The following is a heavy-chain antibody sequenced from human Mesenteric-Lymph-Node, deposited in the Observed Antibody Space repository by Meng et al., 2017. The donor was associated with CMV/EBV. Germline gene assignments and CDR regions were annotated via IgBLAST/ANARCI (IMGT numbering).Heavy chain of an antibody. J-gene: IGHJ4*02. CDR2: IRSDGSKE. Sequence: GGSLRLSCAASGFTFINSGMHWVRQAPGKGLEWVAYIRSDGSKEYYADAVKGRFTISRDNSKNTAVLQMDSLRAEDTAVYHCAIQNSGVTGWHNFEYWGQGTLVTVSS. D-gene: IGHD2-15*01. CDR1: GFTFINSG. CDR3: AIQNSGVTGWHNFEY. V-gene: IGHV3-30*02.